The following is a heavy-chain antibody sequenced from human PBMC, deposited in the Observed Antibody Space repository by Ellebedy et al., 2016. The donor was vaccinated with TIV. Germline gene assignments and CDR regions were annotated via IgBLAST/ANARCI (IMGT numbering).Heavy chain of an antibody. J-gene: IGHJ4*02. D-gene: IGHD3-10*02. CDR3: ARGVFGEFLDY. V-gene: IGHV3-53*01. CDR2: IYSGGNT. CDR1: GFTVSSNY. Sequence: GESLKISXAASGFTVSSNYMSWVRQAPGKGLEWVSDIYSGGNTYYADSVRGRFTVPRDNSKNTLYLQMNSLRAEDTAVYYCARGVFGEFLDYWGQGTLVTVSS.